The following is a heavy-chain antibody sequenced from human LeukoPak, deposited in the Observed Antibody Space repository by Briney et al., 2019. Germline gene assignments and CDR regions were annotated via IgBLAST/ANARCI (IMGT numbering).Heavy chain of an antibody. CDR2: IYYSGST. Sequence: SETLSLTCTVSGDSISSSTYYWGWIRQSPGKGLEWIGSIYYSGSTSYNPSLKSRVTISGDTSNNQFSLNLSSVTAADTAMYYCARYRIDLYFFDLWGQGTLVTVSS. J-gene: IGHJ4*02. V-gene: IGHV4-39*01. CDR3: ARYRIDLYFFDL. CDR1: GDSISSSTYY. D-gene: IGHD2-15*01.